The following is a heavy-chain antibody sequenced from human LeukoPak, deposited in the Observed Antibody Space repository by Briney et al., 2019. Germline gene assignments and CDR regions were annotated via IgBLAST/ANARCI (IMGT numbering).Heavy chain of an antibody. D-gene: IGHD1/OR15-1a*01. V-gene: IGHV1-2*02. CDR2: INPNSGDT. Sequence: ASVTVSCKSSGYTFTCYYFHLVRHAPGQGLGWMGWINPNSGDTTYAQKFQGRVTMTSDTSISSAFMDLSRLNSDDTAVYFCAREEQYNNFFDYWGQGTLVTVSS. CDR3: AREEQYNNFFDY. CDR1: GYTFTCYY. J-gene: IGHJ4*02.